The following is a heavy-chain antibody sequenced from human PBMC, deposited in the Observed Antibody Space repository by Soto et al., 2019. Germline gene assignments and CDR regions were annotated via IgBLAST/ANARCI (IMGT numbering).Heavy chain of an antibody. CDR1: GGSFSGYY. J-gene: IGHJ6*03. Sequence: PSETLSLTCAVYGGSFSGYYWSWIRQPPGKGPEWIGEINHSGSTNYNPSLKSRVTISVDTSKNQFSLKLSSVTAADTAVYYCARGGPGEAYYYYMDVWGKGTTVTVS. D-gene: IGHD3-10*01. V-gene: IGHV4-34*01. CDR2: INHSGST. CDR3: ARGGPGEAYYYYMDV.